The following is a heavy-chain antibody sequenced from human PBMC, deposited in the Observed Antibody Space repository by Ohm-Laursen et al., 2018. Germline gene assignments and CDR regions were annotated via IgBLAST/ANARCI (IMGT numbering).Heavy chain of an antibody. CDR3: ARAFWNGYNDAFNV. Sequence: TLSLTCSVSGGSISSSSYCWGWIRQPPGKGLEWIGNIYYSGSTYYNPSLRSRVSISIHTPQNHFTLKLSFVTATDTAVYYCARAFWNGYNDAFNVWGQGTMVTVSS. D-gene: IGHD3-3*01. CDR1: GGSISSSSYC. J-gene: IGHJ3*01. V-gene: IGHV4-39*01. CDR2: IYYSGST.